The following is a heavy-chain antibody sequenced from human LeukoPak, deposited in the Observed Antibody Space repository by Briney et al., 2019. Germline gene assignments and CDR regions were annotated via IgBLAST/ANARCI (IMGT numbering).Heavy chain of an antibody. CDR1: GGSINSSSYY. V-gene: IGHV4-39*07. CDR3: ARGAYSSSDAFDI. Sequence: SETLSLTCTVSGGSINSSSYYWGWIRQPPGKGLEWIGEINHSGSTNYNPSLKSRVTISVDTSKNQFSLKLSSVTAADTAVYYCARGAYSSSDAFDIWGQGTMVTVSS. J-gene: IGHJ3*02. CDR2: INHSGST. D-gene: IGHD6-13*01.